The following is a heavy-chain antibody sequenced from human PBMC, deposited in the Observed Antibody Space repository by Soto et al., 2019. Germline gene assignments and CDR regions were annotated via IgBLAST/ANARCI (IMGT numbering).Heavy chain of an antibody. V-gene: IGHV1-18*01. CDR3: ASLRGSSGPNAFDI. J-gene: IGHJ3*02. CDR2: ISAYNGNT. CDR1: GYTFTSYG. D-gene: IGHD6-19*01. Sequence: GASVKVSCKASGYTFTSYGISWVRQAPGQGLEWMGWISAYNGNTNYAQKLQGRVTMTTDTSTSTAYMELRSLRSDDTAVYYCASLRGSSGPNAFDIWGQGTMVTVSS.